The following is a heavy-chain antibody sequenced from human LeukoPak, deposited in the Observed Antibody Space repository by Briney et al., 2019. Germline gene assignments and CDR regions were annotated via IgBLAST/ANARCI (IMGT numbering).Heavy chain of an antibody. J-gene: IGHJ4*02. CDR2: IYPGDSDT. CDR1: GYRFTSYW. CDR3: ARHSSWHHTIFDY. Sequence: GASLQISSKGSGYRFTSYWIGWVRQMPGKGLEGMGIIYPGDSDTRYSPSFQGQVTISADKSITTAYLQWSSLKASDTAMYYCARHSSWHHTIFDYWGQGTLVTVSS. D-gene: IGHD6-13*01. V-gene: IGHV5-51*01.